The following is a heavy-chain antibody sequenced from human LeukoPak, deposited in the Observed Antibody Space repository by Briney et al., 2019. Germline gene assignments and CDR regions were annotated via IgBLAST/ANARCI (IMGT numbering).Heavy chain of an antibody. J-gene: IGHJ4*02. Sequence: ASVKVSCKASGYTFTSYDINWVRQATGQGLEWMGWMNPNSGNTGYAQKFQGRVTMTRNTSISTAYMELRSLRSDDTAVYYCARGPRITIFGVVRYKGYFDYWGQGTLVTVSS. D-gene: IGHD3-3*01. CDR2: MNPNSGNT. V-gene: IGHV1-8*01. CDR1: GYTFTSYD. CDR3: ARGPRITIFGVVRYKGYFDY.